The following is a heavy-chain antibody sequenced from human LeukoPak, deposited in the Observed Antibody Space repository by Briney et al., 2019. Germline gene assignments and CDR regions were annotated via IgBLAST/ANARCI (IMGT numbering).Heavy chain of an antibody. Sequence: GGSLRLSCAASGFTFNTYVMSWVRQAPGKGLEWVSAISGSGGSTYYADSVKGRFTTSRDNSKNTLYLQMNSLRVDDTAVYYCAKAASSSWPSYYYGMDAWGQGTTVTV. CDR3: AKAASSSWPSYYYGMDA. J-gene: IGHJ6*02. D-gene: IGHD6-13*01. CDR1: GFTFNTYV. V-gene: IGHV3-23*01. CDR2: ISGSGGST.